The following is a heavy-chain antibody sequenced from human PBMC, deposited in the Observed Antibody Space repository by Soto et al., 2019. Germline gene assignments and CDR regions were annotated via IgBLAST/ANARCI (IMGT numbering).Heavy chain of an antibody. J-gene: IGHJ4*02. Sequence: ASVKVSCKASGYTFTSYGISWVRQAPGQGLEWMGWISAYNGNTNYAQKLQGRVTMTTDTSTSTAYMELRSLRSDDTAVYYCARMTKHDYGDSEGDYWGQGTLVTVSS. D-gene: IGHD4-17*01. CDR2: ISAYNGNT. CDR1: GYTFTSYG. V-gene: IGHV1-18*01. CDR3: ARMTKHDYGDSEGDY.